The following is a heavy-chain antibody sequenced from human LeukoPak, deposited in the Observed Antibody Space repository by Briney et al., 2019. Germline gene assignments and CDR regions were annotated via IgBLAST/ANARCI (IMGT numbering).Heavy chain of an antibody. V-gene: IGHV3-48*03. CDR1: GFTFSSFE. CDR2: VNSGGSTI. J-gene: IGHJ6*02. Sequence: PGGSLRLSCAASGFTFSSFEMNWVRQAPGKGLEWVSNVNSGGSTIYYADSVKGRFTISRDNAKNSLYLQMNSLRAEDTAVYYCARDDYGMGVWGQGTTVTVSS. CDR3: ARDDYGMGV.